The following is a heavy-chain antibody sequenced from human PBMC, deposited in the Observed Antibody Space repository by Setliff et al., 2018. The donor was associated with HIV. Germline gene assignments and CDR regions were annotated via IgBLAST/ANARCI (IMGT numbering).Heavy chain of an antibody. CDR1: GYSISSDYY. D-gene: IGHD4-17*01. V-gene: IGHV4-38-2*02. CDR3: ARFDVTPMTTRDY. CDR2: IYHSGST. Sequence: SETLSLTCTVSGYSISSDYYWGWIRQPPGKGLEWIGNIYHSGSTYYNPSLKSRVTMSLDMSTNQFSLKMASMTAADSAVYYCARFDVTPMTTRDYWGQGTQVTVSS. J-gene: IGHJ4*02.